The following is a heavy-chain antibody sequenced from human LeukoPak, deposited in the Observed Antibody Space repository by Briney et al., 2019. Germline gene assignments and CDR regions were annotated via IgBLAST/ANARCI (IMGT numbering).Heavy chain of an antibody. CDR3: ARAYSGSYFWFDP. Sequence: SETLSLTCTVSGGSISSYYWSWIRQPPGKGLEWIGHIYYSGSTNYNPSLKSRVTISVDTSKNQFSLKLSSVTAADTAVYYCARAYSGSYFWFDPWGQGTLVTVSS. CDR2: IYYSGST. CDR1: GGSISSYY. J-gene: IGHJ5*02. V-gene: IGHV4-59*01. D-gene: IGHD1-26*01.